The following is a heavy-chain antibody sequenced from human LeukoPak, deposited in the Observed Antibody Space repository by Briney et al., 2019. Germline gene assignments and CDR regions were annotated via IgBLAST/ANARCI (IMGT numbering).Heavy chain of an antibody. J-gene: IGHJ4*02. CDR1: GFAFSTYA. CDR2: ISGSGSGT. V-gene: IGHV3-23*01. Sequence: GGSLRLSCAASGFAFSTYAMTWVRQAPGQGLEWVSSISGSGSGTYYADSVKGRFTISRDNAKNSLYLQMNSLRAEDTAVYYCARDGTAVGINYDYWGQGALVTVSS. CDR3: ARDGTAVGINYDY. D-gene: IGHD6-13*01.